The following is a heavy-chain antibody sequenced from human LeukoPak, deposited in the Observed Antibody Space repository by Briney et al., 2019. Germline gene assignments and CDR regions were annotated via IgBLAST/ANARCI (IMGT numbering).Heavy chain of an antibody. D-gene: IGHD4-11*01. V-gene: IGHV3-53*01. CDR3: AKDSPLQPHYFDS. CDR2: ICSGGST. Sequence: PGGSLRLSCAASGFTVSSNYMSWVRQAPGKGLEWVSVICSGGSTYYADSVKGRFTISRDNSKNTLHLQMNGLRVEDTAVYFCAKDSPLQPHYFDSWGQGALVTVSS. CDR1: GFTVSSNY. J-gene: IGHJ4*02.